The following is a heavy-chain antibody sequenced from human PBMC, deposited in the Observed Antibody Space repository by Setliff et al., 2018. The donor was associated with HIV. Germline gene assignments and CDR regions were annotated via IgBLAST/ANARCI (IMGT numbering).Heavy chain of an antibody. Sequence: SETLSLTCAVYGGSFSGYYWSWIRQPPGKGLEWIGEINHSGSTNYNPSLKSRVTISVDTSKNQFSLKLSSVTAADTAVYYCARARAGRDRITIFGVVIGDDYYYGMDVWGQGTTVTVSS. V-gene: IGHV4-34*01. D-gene: IGHD3-3*01. J-gene: IGHJ6*02. CDR3: ARARAGRDRITIFGVVIGDDYYYGMDV. CDR1: GGSFSGYY. CDR2: INHSGST.